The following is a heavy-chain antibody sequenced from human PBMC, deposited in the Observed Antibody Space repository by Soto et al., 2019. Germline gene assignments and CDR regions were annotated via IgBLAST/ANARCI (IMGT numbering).Heavy chain of an antibody. CDR2: ISAYNGNT. J-gene: IGHJ3*02. Sequence: ASVNVSCKASGYTFTSYGISWVRQAPGQGLEWMGWISAYNGNTNYAQKLQGRVTMTTDTSTSTAYMELRSLRSDDTAVYYCARGILEWLLFPDAFDIWGQGTMVTVSS. CDR3: ARGILEWLLFPDAFDI. D-gene: IGHD3-3*01. CDR1: GYTFTSYG. V-gene: IGHV1-18*01.